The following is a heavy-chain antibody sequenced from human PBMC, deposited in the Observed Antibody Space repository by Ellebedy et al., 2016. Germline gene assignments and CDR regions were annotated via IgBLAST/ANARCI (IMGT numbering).Heavy chain of an antibody. CDR3: AKWNDVWKAFDV. D-gene: IGHD1-1*01. CDR2: MHHSGNT. J-gene: IGHJ3*01. CDR1: GDSIRNYY. V-gene: IGHV4-59*01. Sequence: SETLSLTCAVSGDSIRNYYWNWIRQPPGKGLEWIGYMHHSGNTNYNPSLNSRATMSVDTSKSQFSLRLTSVTAADTAVYYCAKWNDVWKAFDVWGQGTMVTVSS.